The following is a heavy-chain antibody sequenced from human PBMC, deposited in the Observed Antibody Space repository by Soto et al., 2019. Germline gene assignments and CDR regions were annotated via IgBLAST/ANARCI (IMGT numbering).Heavy chain of an antibody. D-gene: IGHD6-6*01. Sequence: SQTLSLTCAISGDSVSSNSAAWNWIRQSPSRGLEWLGRTYYRPKWYDDYAVSVKSRITINPDTSKNQFSLQLNSVTPEDTAVYYCARGAIAARPPYYYYYGMDVWGQGTTVTVSS. CDR2: TYYRPKWYD. CDR1: GDSVSSNSAA. V-gene: IGHV6-1*01. J-gene: IGHJ6*02. CDR3: ARGAIAARPPYYYYYGMDV.